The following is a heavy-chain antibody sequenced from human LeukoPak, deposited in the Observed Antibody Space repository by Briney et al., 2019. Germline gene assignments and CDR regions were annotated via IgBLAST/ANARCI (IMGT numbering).Heavy chain of an antibody. CDR1: GYSISSGYY. CDR2: IYHSGST. Sequence: SETLSLTCTVSGYSISSGYYWGWIRQPPGKGLQWLGSIYHSGSTYYNPSLKSRVTISVDTSKNQFSLKLSSVTAADTAVYYCARDDRSGSFYNWFDPWGQGTLVTVSS. CDR3: ARDDRSGSFYNWFDP. J-gene: IGHJ5*02. V-gene: IGHV4-38-2*02. D-gene: IGHD1-26*01.